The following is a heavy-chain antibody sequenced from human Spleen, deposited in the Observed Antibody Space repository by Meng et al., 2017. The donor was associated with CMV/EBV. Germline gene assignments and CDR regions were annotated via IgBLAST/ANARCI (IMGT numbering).Heavy chain of an antibody. CDR1: GFTFSSTW. V-gene: IGHV3-7*01. J-gene: IGHJ4*02. Sequence: GGSLRLSCVASGFTFSSTWMSWVRQAPGKGLEWVANIKQDGSEKYYVDSLKGRFTISRDNTENSLHLQMNSLRAEDTAVYFCARLGGWLQHYFDSRGQGTLVTVSS. D-gene: IGHD5-24*01. CDR2: IKQDGSEK. CDR3: ARLGGWLQHYFDS.